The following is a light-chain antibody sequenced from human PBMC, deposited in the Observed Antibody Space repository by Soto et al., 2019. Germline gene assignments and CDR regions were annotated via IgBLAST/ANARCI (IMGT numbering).Light chain of an antibody. CDR1: SNDIGGFKY. CDR2: EVR. Sequence: QSALIQPPSASGSPGQSITISCAGTSNDIGGFKYVSWYQQHPGKAPRLIFYEVRNRPSGIPLRFSASKSGNTASLTISGLQAEDEAHYYCSSFTSKSTLIFGGGTQLTVL. CDR3: SSFTSKSTLI. J-gene: IGLJ2*01. V-gene: IGLV2-14*01.